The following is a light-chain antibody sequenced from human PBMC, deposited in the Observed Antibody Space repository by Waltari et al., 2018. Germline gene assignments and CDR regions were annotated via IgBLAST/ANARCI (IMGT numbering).Light chain of an antibody. Sequence: EIVLTQSPATLSVSLGERATLSCRASQSVSSHLAWYQHKVGLPPRLLLYGGSTRATGVPARFSGSGAGTEFTLTISSLQSEDFAVYYCQQYNNWPPETFGQGTKLEIK. CDR2: GGS. CDR3: QQYNNWPPET. CDR1: QSVSSH. V-gene: IGKV3-15*01. J-gene: IGKJ2*01.